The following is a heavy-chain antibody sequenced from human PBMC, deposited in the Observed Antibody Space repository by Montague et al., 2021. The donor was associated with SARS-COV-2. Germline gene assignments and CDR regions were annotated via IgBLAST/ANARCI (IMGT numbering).Heavy chain of an antibody. CDR1: GGPISGSSDY. J-gene: IGHJ4*02. V-gene: IGHV4-39*01. CDR3: ARREHGDGWGD. Sequence: SETLSLTCTVTGGPISGSSDYWGWIRQSPGKGLEWIASVDYSGNTYYSPSLKSRLTISVDTSKNQFSLKLNSVTAADTALYYCARREHGDGWGDWGQGTLVTVSS. D-gene: IGHD3-10*01. CDR2: VDYSGNT.